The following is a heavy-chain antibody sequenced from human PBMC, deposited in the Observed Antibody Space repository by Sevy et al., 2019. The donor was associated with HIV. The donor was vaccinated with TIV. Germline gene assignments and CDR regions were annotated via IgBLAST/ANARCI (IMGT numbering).Heavy chain of an antibody. CDR3: AKGRYCSGGSCYRLFFWFDP. CDR2: ISGSGGST. V-gene: IGHV3-23*01. CDR1: GFTFSSYA. D-gene: IGHD2-15*01. J-gene: IGHJ5*02. Sequence: GGSLRLSCAASGFTFSSYAMSWVRQAPGKGLEWVSAISGSGGSTYYADSVKGRFTISSDNSKNTLYLQMNSLRAEDTAVYYCAKGRYCSGGSCYRLFFWFDPWGQGTLVTVSS.